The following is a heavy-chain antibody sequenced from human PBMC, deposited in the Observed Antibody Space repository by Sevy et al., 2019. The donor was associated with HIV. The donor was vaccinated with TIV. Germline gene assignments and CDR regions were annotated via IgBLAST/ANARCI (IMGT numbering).Heavy chain of an antibody. CDR2: ISGSGGST. CDR3: AKGYGSGSPSDY. Sequence: GGSLRLSCAASGFIFNSYAMTWVRQAPGKGLEWVSGISGSGGSTYYADSVKGRFTISRDNSRNTLYLEMNSLRAEDTAVYYCAKGYGSGSPSDYWGQGTLVTVSS. CDR1: GFIFNSYA. J-gene: IGHJ4*02. V-gene: IGHV3-23*01. D-gene: IGHD3-10*01.